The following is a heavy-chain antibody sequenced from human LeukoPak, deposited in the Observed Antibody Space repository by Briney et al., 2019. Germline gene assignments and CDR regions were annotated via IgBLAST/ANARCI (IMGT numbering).Heavy chain of an antibody. CDR2: IYYSGST. CDR3: ARAISPVVPAATWFDP. J-gene: IGHJ5*02. D-gene: IGHD2-2*01. V-gene: IGHV4-31*03. Sequence: PSETLSLTCTVSGGSISSGGYYWSWIRQHPGKGLERIGYIYYSGSTYYNPSLKSRVTISVDTSKNQFSLKLSSVTAADTAVYYCARAISPVVPAATWFDPWGQGTLVTVSS. CDR1: GGSISSGGYY.